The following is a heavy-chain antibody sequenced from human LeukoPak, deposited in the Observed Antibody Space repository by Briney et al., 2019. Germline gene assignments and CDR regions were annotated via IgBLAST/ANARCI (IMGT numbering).Heavy chain of an antibody. D-gene: IGHD2-2*02. CDR2: IRYDGSNK. Sequence: PGGSLRLSCAASGFTFSSYGMHWVRQAPGKGLEWVAFIRYDGSNKYYADSVKGRFTISRDNSKNTLYLQMNSLRAEDTAVYYCAKRAIPAAILVDYWGQGTLVTVSS. J-gene: IGHJ4*02. CDR1: GFTFSSYG. V-gene: IGHV3-30*02. CDR3: AKRAIPAAILVDY.